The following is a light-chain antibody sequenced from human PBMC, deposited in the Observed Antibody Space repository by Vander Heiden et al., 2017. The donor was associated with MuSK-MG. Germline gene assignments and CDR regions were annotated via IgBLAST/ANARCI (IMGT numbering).Light chain of an antibody. Sequence: EIVLTQSPDTLSLSPGERAILSCRASQSVSSSYLAWYQQKPGQAPRLLIYGASSRATGIPDRFSVSGSGTDFTLTIRRLEPEDFAMYHCQQDGYSLGTFGQGTKLEIK. CDR3: QQDGYSLGT. CDR1: QSVSSSY. J-gene: IGKJ2*01. CDR2: GAS. V-gene: IGKV3-20*01.